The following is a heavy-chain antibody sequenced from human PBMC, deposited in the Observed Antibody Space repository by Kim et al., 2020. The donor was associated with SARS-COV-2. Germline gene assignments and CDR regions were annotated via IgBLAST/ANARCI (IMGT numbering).Heavy chain of an antibody. CDR2: IFHSGYA. D-gene: IGHD2-2*01. V-gene: IGHV4-31*03. Sequence: SETLSLTCTVSGYSLSSGGYYWTWVRQHPGKGLEWFGYIFHSGYAYYNPSLKSRATISVDTSKDQFSLKLTSMTAADTAVYYCGREGLTNLVPDGSGTGWLDSWGQGTLVTVS. CDR3: GREGLTNLVPDGSGTGWLDS. J-gene: IGHJ5*01. CDR1: GYSLSSGGYY.